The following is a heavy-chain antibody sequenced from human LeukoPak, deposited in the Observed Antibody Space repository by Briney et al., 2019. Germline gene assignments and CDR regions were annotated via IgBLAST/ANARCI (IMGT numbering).Heavy chain of an antibody. D-gene: IGHD1-26*01. CDR1: GGSISSNGYY. CDR2: FYYTGST. CDR3: ARRSGTYHAFDI. V-gene: IGHV4-39*01. J-gene: IGHJ3*02. Sequence: SEALSLTCTVSGGSISSNGYYWGWIRQPPGKGLEWIGSFYYTGSTFYSPSLKSRVTISVDTSKDQFSLKLSSVTAADTAVYYCARRSGTYHAFDIWGQGTMVTVSS.